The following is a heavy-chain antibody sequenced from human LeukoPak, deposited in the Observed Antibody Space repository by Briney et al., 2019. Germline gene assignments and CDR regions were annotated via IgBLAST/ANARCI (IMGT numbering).Heavy chain of an antibody. CDR1: GFTFSSYG. D-gene: IGHD3-10*01. CDR3: WALYGSGSEFDY. J-gene: IGHJ4*02. V-gene: IGHV3-30*02. CDR2: IQYDGSNE. Sequence: GGSLRLSCAASGFTFSSYGMHWARQAPGKGLEWVAYIQYDGSNEQYAHSVKGRFRISRDSSKNILYLQMNSLRAEDTAVYYCWALYGSGSEFDYWGQGTLVTVSS.